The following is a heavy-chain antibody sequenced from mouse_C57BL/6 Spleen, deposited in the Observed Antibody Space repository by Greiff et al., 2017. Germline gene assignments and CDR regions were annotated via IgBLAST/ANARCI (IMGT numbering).Heavy chain of an antibody. Sequence: EVKLEESGGGLVKPGGSLKLSCAASGFTFSSYAMSWVRQTPEKRLEWVATISDGGSYTYYPDNVKGRFTISRDNAKNNLYLQMSHLKSEDTAMYYCASMIRDYFDYWGQGTTLTVSS. D-gene: IGHD2-4*01. CDR1: GFTFSSYA. CDR3: ASMIRDYFDY. V-gene: IGHV5-4*03. J-gene: IGHJ2*01. CDR2: ISDGGSYT.